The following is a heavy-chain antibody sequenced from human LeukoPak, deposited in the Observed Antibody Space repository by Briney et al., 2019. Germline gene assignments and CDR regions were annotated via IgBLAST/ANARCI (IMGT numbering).Heavy chain of an antibody. CDR1: GGSISSSSYY. CDR2: IYYSGST. J-gene: IGHJ4*02. CDR3: ARVTGYVMEDYFDY. Sequence: NTSETLSLTCTVSGGSISSSSYYWGWIRQPPGKGLEWIGSIYYSGSTYYNPSLKSRVTISVDTSKNQFPLRLSSVTAADTAVYYCARVTGYVMEDYFDYWGQGTLVTVSS. D-gene: IGHD6-13*01. V-gene: IGHV4-39*06.